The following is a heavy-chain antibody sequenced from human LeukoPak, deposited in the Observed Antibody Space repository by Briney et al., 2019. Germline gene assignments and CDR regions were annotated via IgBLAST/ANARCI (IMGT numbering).Heavy chain of an antibody. CDR3: AGFTFFRGVITFDY. Sequence: SVKVSCKASGGTFSSYAISWVRQAPGQGLEWMGGIIPIFGTVNYAQKFQGRVTITADKSTSTAYMELSSLRSEDTAVYSCAGFTFFRGVITFDYWGQGTLVTVSS. D-gene: IGHD3-10*01. J-gene: IGHJ4*02. CDR1: GGTFSSYA. CDR2: IIPIFGTV. V-gene: IGHV1-69*06.